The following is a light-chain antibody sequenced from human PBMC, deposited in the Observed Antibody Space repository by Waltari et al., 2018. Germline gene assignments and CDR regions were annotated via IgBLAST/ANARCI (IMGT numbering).Light chain of an antibody. J-gene: IGKJ2*01. CDR1: QTINKF. CDR3: QQTYSIPYT. CDR2: SAS. V-gene: IGKV1-39*01. Sequence: DIQMTQSRSSLSASVGDRITISCRANQTINKFLNWYQQKGSKAPKLLIFSASSLQSGVPLSFSGSGSGTDFTLTISSLQPEDFATYYCQQTYSIPYTFGQGTNLEI.